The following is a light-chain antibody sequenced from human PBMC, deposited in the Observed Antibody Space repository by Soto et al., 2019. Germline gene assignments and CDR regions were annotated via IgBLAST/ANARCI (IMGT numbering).Light chain of an antibody. Sequence: EIVLIQSPATLSLSPGERATLSCRASQSVGSYLAWYQHKPGQAPRLLISDASNRATGIPARFSGSGSETDFTLTNSSLEPEDSAVYFCQQRSNWPSLTVXGGTRVDSK. V-gene: IGKV3-11*01. CDR2: DAS. CDR3: QQRSNWPSLT. J-gene: IGKJ4*01. CDR1: QSVGSY.